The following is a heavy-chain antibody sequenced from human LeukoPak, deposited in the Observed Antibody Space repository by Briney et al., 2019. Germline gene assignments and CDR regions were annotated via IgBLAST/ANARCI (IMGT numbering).Heavy chain of an antibody. Sequence: PGGSLRLSCAASRFTFSSYSMNWVRQAPGKGLEWVSSISSSSSYIYYADSVKGRFTISRDNAKNSLYLQMNSLRAEDTAVYYCATSKQYYYDSSGYLAYFDYWGQGTLVTVSS. CDR1: RFTFSSYS. CDR3: ATSKQYYYDSSGYLAYFDY. D-gene: IGHD3-22*01. CDR2: ISSSSSYI. V-gene: IGHV3-21*01. J-gene: IGHJ4*02.